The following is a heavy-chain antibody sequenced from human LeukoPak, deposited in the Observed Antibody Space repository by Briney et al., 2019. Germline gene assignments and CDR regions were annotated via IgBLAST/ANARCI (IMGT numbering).Heavy chain of an antibody. D-gene: IGHD3-22*01. CDR3: ARMGGDIYDSSGYPIVAFDI. CDR1: GYSFTSYW. V-gene: IGHV5-51*01. J-gene: IGHJ3*02. Sequence: GESLKISCKGSGYSFTSYWIGWVRLMPGKGLEWMGIIYPGDSDTRYSPSFQGQVTISADKSISTAYLQWSSLKASDTAMYYCARMGGDIYDSSGYPIVAFDIWGQGTMVTVSS. CDR2: IYPGDSDT.